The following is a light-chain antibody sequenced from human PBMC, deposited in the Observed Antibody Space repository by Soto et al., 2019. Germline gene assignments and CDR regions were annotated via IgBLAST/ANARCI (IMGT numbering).Light chain of an antibody. CDR2: KAS. CDR3: QQYNSYSLT. V-gene: IGKV1-5*03. CDR1: QSISSW. J-gene: IGKJ4*01. Sequence: DIPMTQSPSTLSASVGDRVTITCRASQSISSWLAWYQQKPGKAPKLLIYKASSLESGVPSRFSGSGSGTELTLTISSLQTDDFATYYCQQYNSYSLTFGGGTKVEIK.